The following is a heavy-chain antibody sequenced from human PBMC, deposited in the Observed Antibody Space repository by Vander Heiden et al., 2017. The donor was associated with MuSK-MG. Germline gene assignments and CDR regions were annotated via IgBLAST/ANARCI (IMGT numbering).Heavy chain of an antibody. V-gene: IGHV4-4*07. CDR3: ARDRCGSTTGYNRYFDL. CDR2: IYTST. D-gene: IGHD2-2*02. CDR1: GAPISGYY. J-gene: IGHJ2*01. Sequence: QVQLQESGPGLVKPSETLSLTCTVSGAPISGYYWSWIRQPAGEGLEWIGRIYTSTNYKPSRERRVTMSVDTSKNQFSRKLSYVTAADTAIDYCARDRCGSTTGYNRYFDLWGRGTMITVSS.